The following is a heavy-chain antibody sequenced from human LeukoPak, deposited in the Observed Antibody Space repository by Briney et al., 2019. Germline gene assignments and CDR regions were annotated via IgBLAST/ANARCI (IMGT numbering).Heavy chain of an antibody. V-gene: IGHV1-24*01. D-gene: IGHD4-17*01. CDR2: FDPEDGET. CDR3: ETATRPHYGAYNLDY. J-gene: IGHJ4*02. CDR1: GYTLTELS. Sequence: GASVKVSCKVSGYTLTELSMHWVRQAPRKGLEWMGSFDPEDGETIYAQKFQGRVTMTEDTSTDTAYMELSSLRSEDTAVYYCETATRPHYGAYNLDYGAQETLVPVPS.